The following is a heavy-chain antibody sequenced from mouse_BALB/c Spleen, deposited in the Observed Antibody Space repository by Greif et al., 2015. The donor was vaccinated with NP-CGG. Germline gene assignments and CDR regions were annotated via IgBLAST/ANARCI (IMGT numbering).Heavy chain of an antibody. Sequence: EVQLQQSGPGLVKHSQSLSLTCTVTGYSITSDYAWNWIRQFPGNKLEWMGYISYSGSTSYNPSLKSRISITRDTSKNQFFLQLNSVTTEDTATYYCASYYGNYYAMDYWGQGTSVTVSS. J-gene: IGHJ4*01. CDR2: ISYSGST. CDR1: GYSITSDYA. V-gene: IGHV3-2*02. D-gene: IGHD2-1*01. CDR3: ASYYGNYYAMDY.